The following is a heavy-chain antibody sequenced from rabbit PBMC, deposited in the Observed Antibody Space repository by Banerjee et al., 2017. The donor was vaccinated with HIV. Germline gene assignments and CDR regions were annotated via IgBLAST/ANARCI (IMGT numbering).Heavy chain of an antibody. Sequence: QEQLEESGGDLVKPEGSLTLTCTASGFSFSNKYVMCWVRQAPGKGLEWIGCIGTGSGSTWYASWAKGRFTISKTSSTTVTLQMTSLTAADTATYFCARGYAGYLSAITRLDLWGPGTLVTVS. CDR1: GFSFSNKYV. V-gene: IGHV1S45*01. CDR2: IGTGSGST. CDR3: ARGYAGYLSAITRLDL. D-gene: IGHD7-1*01. J-gene: IGHJ3*01.